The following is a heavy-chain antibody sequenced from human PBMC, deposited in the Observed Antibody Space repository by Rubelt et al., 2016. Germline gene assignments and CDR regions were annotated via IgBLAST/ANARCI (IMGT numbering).Heavy chain of an antibody. D-gene: IGHD5-18*01. J-gene: IGHJ6*02. CDR1: GGSISTYY. CDR3: ARQEIQLFGADGMDV. V-gene: IGHV4-59*08. CDR2: IYYSGST. Sequence: QVQLQESGPGLVKPSETLSLTCAVSGGSISTYYWARIRQPPGKGLEWIGNIYYSGSTYYNPALKSRVTISVDTSKNQFSLKLGLVTAAHPAVYYCARQEIQLFGADGMDVWGQGTTVTVSS.